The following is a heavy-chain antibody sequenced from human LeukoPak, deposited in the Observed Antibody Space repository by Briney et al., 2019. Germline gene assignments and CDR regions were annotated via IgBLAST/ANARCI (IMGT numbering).Heavy chain of an antibody. CDR1: GFTFSSYG. CDR2: IWYDGSNK. CDR3: ARDRNWFDP. J-gene: IGHJ5*02. Sequence: QPGRSLRLSCAASGFTFSSYGMQWVRQAPGKGLEWVAVIWYDGSNKYYADSVKGRFTISRDNSKNTLYLQMNSLRAEDTAVYYCARDRNWFDPWGQGTLVTVSS. V-gene: IGHV3-33*01.